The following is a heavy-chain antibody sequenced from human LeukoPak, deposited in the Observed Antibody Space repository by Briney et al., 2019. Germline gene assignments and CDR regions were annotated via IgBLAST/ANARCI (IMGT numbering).Heavy chain of an antibody. D-gene: IGHD4-17*01. V-gene: IGHV1-46*01. CDR1: GYTFTSYY. CDR2: INPSGGST. Sequence: EASVKVSCKASGYTFTSYYMHWVRQAPGQGLEWMGIINPSGGSTSYAQKFQGRVTMTRDTSTSTVYMELSSLRSEDTAVYYCAREATVTAYAGGAFDYWGQGTLVTVSS. CDR3: AREATVTAYAGGAFDY. J-gene: IGHJ4*02.